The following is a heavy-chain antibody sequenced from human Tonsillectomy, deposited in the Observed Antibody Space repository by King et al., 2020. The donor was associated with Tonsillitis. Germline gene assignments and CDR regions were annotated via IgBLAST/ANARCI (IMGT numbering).Heavy chain of an antibody. V-gene: IGHV3-64*01. CDR1: GFSFFSYG. CDR2: ISTNGGST. CDR3: ARSIAAGTAYMDV. Sequence: QLVQSGGGLVQPGGSLRLSCAASGFSFFSYGMHWVRQAPGKGMEFVSGISTNGGSTYYANFVKGRFTISRDNSKNTLFLQMGSLRAEDMAVYYCARSIAAGTAYMDVWGKGTTVTVSS. D-gene: IGHD6-13*01. J-gene: IGHJ6*03.